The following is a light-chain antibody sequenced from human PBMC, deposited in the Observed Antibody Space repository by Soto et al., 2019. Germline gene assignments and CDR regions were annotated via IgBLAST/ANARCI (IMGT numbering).Light chain of an antibody. CDR2: GND. Sequence: QSVLTQPPSASGTPGQRVTISCSGSSSNIGSNTVNWYQQLPGTAPKLLIYGNDQWPSGVPDRFSGSKSGTSASLAISALQAEDDADYYCAVWDDSLNGYVFGTGTKLTVL. CDR1: SSNIGSNT. CDR3: AVWDDSLNGYV. J-gene: IGLJ1*01. V-gene: IGLV1-44*01.